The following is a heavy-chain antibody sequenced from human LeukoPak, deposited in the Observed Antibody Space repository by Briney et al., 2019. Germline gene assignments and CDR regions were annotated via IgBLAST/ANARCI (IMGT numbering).Heavy chain of an antibody. CDR2: IKSKTDGGTT. CDR3: TTSSIVRGSNAFDI. CDR1: GFTFSNAW. J-gene: IGHJ3*02. V-gene: IGHV3-15*01. Sequence: GGSLRPSCAASGFTFSNAWMSWVRQAPGKGLEWVGRIKSKTDGGTTDYAAPVKGRFTISRDDSKNTLYLQMNSLNTEDTAVYYCTTSSIVRGSNAFDIWGQGTMVTVSS. D-gene: IGHD1-26*01.